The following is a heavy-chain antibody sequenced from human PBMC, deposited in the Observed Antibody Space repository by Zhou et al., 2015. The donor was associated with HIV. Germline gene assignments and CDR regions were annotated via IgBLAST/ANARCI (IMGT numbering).Heavy chain of an antibody. CDR1: GGTFSSYA. D-gene: IGHD3-3*01. CDR3: ARVGRGEGYYDFWSGYQRNNYYYYYMDV. CDR2: IIPIFGTA. Sequence: QVQLVQSGAEVKKPGSSVKVSCKASGGTFSSYAISWVRQAPGQGLEWMGGIIPIFGTANYAQKFQGRVTITADESTSTAYMELSSLRSEDTAVYYCARVGRGEGYYDFWSGYQRNNYYYYYMDVWGKGTTVTVSS. V-gene: IGHV1-69*01. J-gene: IGHJ6*03.